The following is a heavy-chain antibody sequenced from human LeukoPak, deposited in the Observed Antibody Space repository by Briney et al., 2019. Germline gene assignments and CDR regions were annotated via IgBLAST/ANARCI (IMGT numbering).Heavy chain of an antibody. CDR3: ARAAITVFGVVPET. Sequence: ASVQVSCKASGYTFTSHGISWVRQAPGQGLEWMGWLSAYNGNTNYAQKFQGRVTMTTDTSTATAYMDLRSLRFDDTAVYYCARAAITVFGVVPETWGQGTLVTVSS. CDR1: GYTFTSHG. J-gene: IGHJ4*02. D-gene: IGHD3-3*01. V-gene: IGHV1-18*01. CDR2: LSAYNGNT.